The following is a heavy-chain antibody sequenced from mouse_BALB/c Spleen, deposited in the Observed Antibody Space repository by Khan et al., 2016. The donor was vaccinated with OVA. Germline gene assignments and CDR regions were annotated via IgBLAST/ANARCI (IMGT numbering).Heavy chain of an antibody. J-gene: IGHJ3*01. V-gene: IGHV5-6*01. CDR1: GFTFSTYG. Sequence: EVELVESGGDLVKPGGSLKLSCAASGFTFSTYGMSWVRQAPDKRLEWVATVSTGGSYTYYPDSVKGRFTISRDNATNTLYLQMSGLRSEETTMVYCTRLGDCYESEGFAYWGQGTLVTVSA. D-gene: IGHD1-1*02. CDR2: VSTGGSYT. CDR3: TRLGDCYESEGFAY.